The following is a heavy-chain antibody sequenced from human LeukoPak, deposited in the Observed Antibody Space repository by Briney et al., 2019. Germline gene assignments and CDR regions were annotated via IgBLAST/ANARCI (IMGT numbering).Heavy chain of an antibody. J-gene: IGHJ4*02. CDR1: GGSISSGGYY. CDR3: ARDTGDNLDY. CDR2: IYYSGST. Sequence: SETLSLTCAVSGGSISSGGYYWSWIRQPPGKGLEWIGYIYYSGSTNYNPSLKSRVTISVDTSKNQFSLKLSSVTAADTAIYYCARDTGDNLDYWGQGTLVTVSS. V-gene: IGHV4-61*08. D-gene: IGHD7-27*01.